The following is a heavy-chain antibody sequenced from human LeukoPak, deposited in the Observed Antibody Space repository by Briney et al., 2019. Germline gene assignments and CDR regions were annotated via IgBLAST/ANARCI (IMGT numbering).Heavy chain of an antibody. CDR1: GFTFSSYG. J-gene: IGHJ5*02. Sequence: GGSLRLSCAASGFTFSSYGMHWVRQAPGKGLEWVAFIRYDGSNKYYADSVKGRFTISRDNSKNTLYLRMNSLRAEDTAVYYCAKNAQISMYNWFDPWGQGTLVTVSS. CDR3: AKNAQISMYNWFDP. V-gene: IGHV3-30*02. CDR2: IRYDGSNK. D-gene: IGHD2/OR15-2a*01.